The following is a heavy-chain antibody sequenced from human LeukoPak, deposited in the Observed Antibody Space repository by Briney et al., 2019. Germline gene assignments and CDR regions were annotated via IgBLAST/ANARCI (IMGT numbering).Heavy chain of an antibody. CDR2: IYYSGST. Sequence: SETLSLTCTVSGGSISSSSYYWGWIRQPPGKGLEWIGSIYYSGSTYYNPSLKSRVTISVDTYKNQFSIKLSSVTAADTAVYYCARRIAARYNWFDPWGQGTLVTVSS. J-gene: IGHJ5*02. V-gene: IGHV4-39*01. CDR3: ARRIAARYNWFDP. CDR1: GGSISSSSYY. D-gene: IGHD6-6*01.